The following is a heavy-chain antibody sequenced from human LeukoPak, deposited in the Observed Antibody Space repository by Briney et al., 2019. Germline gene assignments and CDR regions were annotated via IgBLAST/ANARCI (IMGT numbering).Heavy chain of an antibody. D-gene: IGHD2-2*01. Sequence: GGSLRLSCAASGFSFSTYAMSWVRQAPEKGLEWVSTISDSDGSTYYADSVKGRFTISRDNAKNSLYLQMNSLRAEDTAVYYCARGSPTGNWGQGTLVTVSS. CDR2: ISDSDGST. V-gene: IGHV3-23*01. CDR1: GFSFSTYA. CDR3: ARGSPTGN. J-gene: IGHJ4*02.